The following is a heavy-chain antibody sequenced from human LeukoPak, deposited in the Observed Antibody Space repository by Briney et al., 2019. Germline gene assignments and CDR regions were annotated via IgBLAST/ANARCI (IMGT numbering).Heavy chain of an antibody. Sequence: SETLSLTCTVSGGSISSYYWSWIRQPSGKGLEWIGYIFYSGSTNYNPSLKSRVTISVDTSKNQFSLKLSSVTAADTAVYYRARDKSIAVAGTPIIYYYGMDVWGQGTTVTVSS. CDR3: ARDKSIAVAGTPIIYYYGMDV. CDR1: GGSISSYY. D-gene: IGHD6-19*01. J-gene: IGHJ6*02. V-gene: IGHV4-59*01. CDR2: IFYSGST.